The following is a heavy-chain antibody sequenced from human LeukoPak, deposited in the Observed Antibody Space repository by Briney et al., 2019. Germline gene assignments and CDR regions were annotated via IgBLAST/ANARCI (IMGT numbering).Heavy chain of an antibody. CDR2: INHSGST. D-gene: IGHD3-10*01. J-gene: IGHJ4*02. CDR1: GGSFSGYY. Sequence: SETLSLTCAVYGGSFSGYYWSWIRQPPGKGLEWIGEINHSGSTNYNPSLKSRVTISVDTSKNQFSLKLGSVTAADTAVYYCAREKRPGYYYGSGSYWAFDYWGQGTLVTVSS. CDR3: AREKRPGYYYGSGSYWAFDY. V-gene: IGHV4-34*01.